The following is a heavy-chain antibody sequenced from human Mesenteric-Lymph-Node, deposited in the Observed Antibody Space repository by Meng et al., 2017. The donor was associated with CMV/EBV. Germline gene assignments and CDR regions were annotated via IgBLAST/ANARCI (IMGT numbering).Heavy chain of an antibody. CDR2: ISAYNGNT. CDR3: ARERYCSSTSCYSRDAFDI. D-gene: IGHD2-2*01. Sequence: ASVKVSCKASGYTFTSYGISWVRQAPGQGLEWMGWISAYNGNTNYAQKLQGRVTMTTDTSTSTAYMELRSLRSEDTAVYYCARERYCSSTSCYSRDAFDIWGQGTMVTVSS. CDR1: GYTFTSYG. V-gene: IGHV1-18*01. J-gene: IGHJ3*02.